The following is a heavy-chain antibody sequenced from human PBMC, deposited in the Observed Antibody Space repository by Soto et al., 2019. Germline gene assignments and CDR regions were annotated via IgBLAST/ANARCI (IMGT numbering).Heavy chain of an antibody. J-gene: IGHJ6*02. Sequence: GGSLRLSCAASGFTFSSYGMHWVRQAPGKGLEWVAVIWYDGSNKYYADSVKGRFTISRDNSKNTLYLQMNSLRAEDTAVYYCARDLSDDFWSGFRYYYGMDVWGQGTTVTVSS. CDR2: IWYDGSNK. CDR1: GFTFSSYG. D-gene: IGHD3-3*01. V-gene: IGHV3-33*01. CDR3: ARDLSDDFWSGFRYYYGMDV.